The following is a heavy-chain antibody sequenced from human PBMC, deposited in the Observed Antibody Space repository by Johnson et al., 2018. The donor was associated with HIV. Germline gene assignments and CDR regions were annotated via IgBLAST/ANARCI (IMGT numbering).Heavy chain of an antibody. J-gene: IGHJ3*02. D-gene: IGHD3-16*02. CDR1: GFTFSNVW. CDR2: IKRKIEAEAT. CDR3: TTASVIDAVDI. Sequence: VQLVESGGGLVQSGGSLRLSCAASGFTFSNVWMSWVRQAPGKGLEWVGRIKRKIEAEATDYAAPVKGRFTISRDDSKNTLFLQMSSLKTDDTAVYFCTTASVIDAVDIWGQGTMVTVSS. V-gene: IGHV3-15*01.